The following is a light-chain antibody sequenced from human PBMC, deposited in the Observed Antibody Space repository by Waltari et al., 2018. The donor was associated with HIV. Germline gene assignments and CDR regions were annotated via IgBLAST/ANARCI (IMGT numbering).Light chain of an antibody. CDR3: QSYDRSLIEV. CDR2: GNT. V-gene: IGLV1-40*01. J-gene: IGLJ2*01. CDR1: SSNIAAGYD. Sequence: QSVLTQPPSVSGTPGQTVTISCTGSSSNIAAGYDVHWYQQFPGPGPKLLIYGNTNRPSGVPGRFSASRSGNSASLAIAGLQAEDEAHYHCQSYDRSLIEVFGGGTKLTVL.